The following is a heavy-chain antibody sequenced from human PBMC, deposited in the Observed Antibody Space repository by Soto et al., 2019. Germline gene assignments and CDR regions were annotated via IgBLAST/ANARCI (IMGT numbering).Heavy chain of an antibody. CDR3: AGGDCGGDCYLIHY. Sequence: QVQLVQSGAEVKQPGASVKVSCKASGYTFTSYAMHWVRQAPGQRLEWMGWINVGNGNTKYSQKFQGRVTITRDTSASTAYMELRSLRSEDTAVYYCAGGDCGGDCYLIHYWGQGTLVTVSS. CDR1: GYTFTSYA. CDR2: INVGNGNT. D-gene: IGHD2-21*02. V-gene: IGHV1-3*01. J-gene: IGHJ4*02.